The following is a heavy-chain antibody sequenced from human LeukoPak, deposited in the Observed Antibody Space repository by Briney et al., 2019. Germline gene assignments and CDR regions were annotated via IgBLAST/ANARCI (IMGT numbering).Heavy chain of an antibody. Sequence: GGSLRLSCRASGFTFGDYAMNWFRQAPGRGLEWVGLIRSRAYDGTTEYAASVKGRFTISRDDSKSTAYLQMNSLKTEDTAVYYCSRDLSIDAFDIWGQGTMVTVSS. J-gene: IGHJ3*02. CDR3: SRDLSIDAFDI. D-gene: IGHD2/OR15-2a*01. V-gene: IGHV3-49*03. CDR2: IRSRAYDGTT. CDR1: GFTFGDYA.